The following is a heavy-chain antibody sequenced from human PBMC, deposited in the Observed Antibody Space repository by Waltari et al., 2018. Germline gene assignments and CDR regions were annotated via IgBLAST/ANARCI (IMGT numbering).Heavy chain of an antibody. CDR2: IIPIFGTA. Sequence: QVQLVQSGAEVKKPGSSVKVSCKASGGTFSRYAISWVRQATGQGLEWMGGIIPIFGTANYAQKFQGRVTITTDESTSTAYMELSSLRSEDTAVYYCARAGDIVVVPAKANWYFDLWGRGTLVTVSS. J-gene: IGHJ2*01. V-gene: IGHV1-69*05. D-gene: IGHD2-2*01. CDR1: GGTFSRYA. CDR3: ARAGDIVVVPAKANWYFDL.